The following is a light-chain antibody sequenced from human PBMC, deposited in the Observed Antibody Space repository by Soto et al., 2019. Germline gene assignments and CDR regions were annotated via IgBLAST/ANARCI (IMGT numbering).Light chain of an antibody. V-gene: IGLV8-61*01. CDR3: ALSLGSDVV. CDR2: STN. CDR1: SGSVSSNNY. J-gene: IGLJ2*01. Sequence: QTVVTQEPSFSVSPGGTVTLTCGLSSGSVSSNNYPSWYQQTPGQAPRTLIRSTNTRYSRVPYRFSGSILGNKAALTITGAQADDESDYYCALSLGSDVVFGGGTKLTVL.